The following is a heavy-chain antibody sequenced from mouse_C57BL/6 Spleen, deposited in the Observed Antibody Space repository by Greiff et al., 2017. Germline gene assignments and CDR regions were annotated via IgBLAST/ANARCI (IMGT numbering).Heavy chain of an antibody. Sequence: QVHVKQSGPELVKPGASVKISCKASGYAFSSSWMNWVKQRPGKGLEWIGRIYPGDGDTNYNGKFKGKATLTADKSSSTAYMQLSSLTSEDSAVYFCARRQTAQAYAMDYWGQGTSVTVSS. V-gene: IGHV1-82*01. J-gene: IGHJ4*01. CDR2: IYPGDGDT. CDR1: GYAFSSSW. CDR3: ARRQTAQAYAMDY. D-gene: IGHD3-2*02.